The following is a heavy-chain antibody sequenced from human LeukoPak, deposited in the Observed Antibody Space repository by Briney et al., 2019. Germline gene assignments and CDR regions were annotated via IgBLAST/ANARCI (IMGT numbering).Heavy chain of an antibody. Sequence: GGSLRLSCAASGFTFSSYAMSWVRQAPGKWLEWVSAISGSGGSTYYADSVKGRFTISRDNSRNTLYLQMNSLRAEDTAVYYCAKRPAYDSSGSVRDYWGQGTLVTVSS. CDR1: GFTFSSYA. D-gene: IGHD3-22*01. CDR2: ISGSGGST. CDR3: AKRPAYDSSGSVRDY. J-gene: IGHJ4*02. V-gene: IGHV3-23*01.